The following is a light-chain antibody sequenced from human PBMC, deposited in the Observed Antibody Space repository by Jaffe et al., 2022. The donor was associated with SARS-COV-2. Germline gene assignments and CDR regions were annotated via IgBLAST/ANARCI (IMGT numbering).Light chain of an antibody. CDR1: GSNIGNNY. V-gene: IGLV1-51*01. Sequence: QSVLTQPPSVSAAPGQEVTISCSGSGSNIGNNYVSWYQQLPGTAPKLLIYDNNKRPSGIPDRFSGSKSGTSASLGITGLQTGDEADYYCGTWDSSLSAEVFGGGTKLTVL. CDR3: GTWDSSLSAEV. CDR2: DNN. J-gene: IGLJ2*01.